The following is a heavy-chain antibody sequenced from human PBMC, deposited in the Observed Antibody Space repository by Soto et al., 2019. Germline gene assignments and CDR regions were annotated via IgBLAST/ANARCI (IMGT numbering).Heavy chain of an antibody. D-gene: IGHD3-3*01. CDR3: THRVLRTVFGLVTTTAIYFDF. CDR1: GFSLTNSGVG. CDR2: IYWDDDK. J-gene: IGHJ4*02. Sequence: QITLNESGPTVVRPTEPLTLTCRFSGFSLTNSGVGVGWIRQSPGKAPEWRALIYWDDDKRYSASLKSRLTITKETSNNQVVLTVSDLDPTDTATYYCTHRVLRTVFGLVTTTAIYFDFWGQGTPVAVSS. V-gene: IGHV2-5*02.